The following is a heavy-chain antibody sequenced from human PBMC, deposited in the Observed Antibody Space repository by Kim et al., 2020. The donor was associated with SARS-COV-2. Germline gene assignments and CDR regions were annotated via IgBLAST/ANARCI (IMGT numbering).Heavy chain of an antibody. CDR1: GFTFSSYA. V-gene: IGHV3-64*01. Sequence: GGSLRLSCAASGFTFSSYAMHWVRQAPGKGLEYVSAISSNGGSTYYANSVKGSFTISRDNSKNTLYLQMGSLRAEDMAVYYCARALFFSNYVFDYWGKGT. J-gene: IGHJ4*02. D-gene: IGHD4-4*01. CDR2: ISSNGGST. CDR3: ARALFFSNYVFDY.